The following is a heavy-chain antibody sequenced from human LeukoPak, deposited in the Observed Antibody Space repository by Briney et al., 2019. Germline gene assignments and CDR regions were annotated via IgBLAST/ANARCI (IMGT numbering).Heavy chain of an antibody. J-gene: IGHJ4*02. Sequence: GGSLRLSCAASGFTVSSSYMTWVRQAPGKGLEWVSGITAGGGGTYYADSVKGRFTISRDSSKNTLYLQMNSLRAEDTALYYCAEDLSSAYWGQGTLATVSS. CDR3: AEDLSSAY. V-gene: IGHV3-23*01. CDR1: GFTVSSSY. CDR2: ITAGGGGT. D-gene: IGHD2/OR15-2a*01.